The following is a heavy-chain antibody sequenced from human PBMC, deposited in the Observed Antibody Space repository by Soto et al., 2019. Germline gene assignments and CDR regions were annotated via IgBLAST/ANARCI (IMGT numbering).Heavy chain of an antibody. CDR1: GYTLTELS. J-gene: IGHJ4*02. D-gene: IGHD5-12*01. V-gene: IGHV1-24*01. Sequence: ASVKVSCKVSGYTLTELSMHWVRQAPGKGLEWMGGFDPEDGETIYAQKFQGRVTMTEDTSTDTAYMELSSLRSEDTAVYYCATHEARWGGYDSVLFDYWGQGTLVTVSS. CDR3: ATHEARWGGYDSVLFDY. CDR2: FDPEDGET.